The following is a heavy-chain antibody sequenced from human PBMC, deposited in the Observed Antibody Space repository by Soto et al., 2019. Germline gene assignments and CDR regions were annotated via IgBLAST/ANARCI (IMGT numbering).Heavy chain of an antibody. CDR1: GFTFSSSA. CDR3: AKDYYGSGGYSGPVDY. D-gene: IGHD3-10*01. CDR2: ISGIGDNT. V-gene: IGHV3-23*01. J-gene: IGHJ4*02. Sequence: GGSLRLSCEASGFTFSSSAMSWVRQAPGKGLEWVSAISGIGDNTYYADSVKGRFTISRDNSKNTLYLQMNSLRAEDTAVYYCAKDYYGSGGYSGPVDYWGQGTLVTVSS.